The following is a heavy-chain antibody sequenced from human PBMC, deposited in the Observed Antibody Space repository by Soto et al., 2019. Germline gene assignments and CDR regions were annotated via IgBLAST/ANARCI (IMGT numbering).Heavy chain of an antibody. Sequence: SGPTLVNPTQTLTLTCTFSGFSLSTSGMRVSWIRQPPGKALEWLALIYWNDDKRYSPSLKSRLTITKDTSKNQVVLTMTNMDPVDTATYYCAHRVTYYYDSSGYYWFDPWGQGTLVTVSS. CDR1: GFSLSTSGMR. CDR3: AHRVTYYYDSSGYYWFDP. D-gene: IGHD3-22*01. J-gene: IGHJ5*02. V-gene: IGHV2-5*08. CDR2: IYWNDDK.